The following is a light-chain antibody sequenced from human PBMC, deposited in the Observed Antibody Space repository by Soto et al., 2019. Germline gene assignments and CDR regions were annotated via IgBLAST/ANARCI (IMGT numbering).Light chain of an antibody. V-gene: IGKV1-12*01. J-gene: IGKJ5*01. CDR2: AAS. CDR1: QGISSW. Sequence: DIQMTQYPSFVSAAVGDRVTINCRASQGISSWLAWYQQKPGKDPKLLIYAASRLQSGVPSRFSGIGSRTEFTLTLSSLQPEDCATYYCQQANSFPITVGQGTRLDIK. CDR3: QQANSFPIT.